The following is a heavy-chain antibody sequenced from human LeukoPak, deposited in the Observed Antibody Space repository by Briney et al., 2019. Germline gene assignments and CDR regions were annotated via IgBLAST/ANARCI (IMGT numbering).Heavy chain of an antibody. D-gene: IGHD5-18*01. CDR3: ARDRREIKLWPREYYYYYMDV. Sequence: GGSLRLSCAASGFTFSSYWMSWVRQAPGKGLEWVANIKQDGSEKYYVDSVKGRFTISRDNAKNSLNLQMNSLRAEDTAVYYCARDRREIKLWPREYYYYYMDVWGKGTTVTISS. CDR1: GFTFSSYW. CDR2: IKQDGSEK. J-gene: IGHJ6*03. V-gene: IGHV3-7*01.